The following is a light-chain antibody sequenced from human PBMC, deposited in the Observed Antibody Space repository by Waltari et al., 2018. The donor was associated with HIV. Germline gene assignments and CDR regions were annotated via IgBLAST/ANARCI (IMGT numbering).Light chain of an antibody. V-gene: IGLV3-25*03. CDR1: VLSSKY. CDR2: RDT. J-gene: IGLJ2*01. Sequence: SYELTQPPSLSASPGQTAGITCSGDVLSSKYSYWYRKKPGQAPVMDMYRDTERPSGIPGRFSGSKSGTTVTLTIGGVQAEDEADYYCQSGDNSGPHVVFGGGTTLTVL. CDR3: QSGDNSGPHVV.